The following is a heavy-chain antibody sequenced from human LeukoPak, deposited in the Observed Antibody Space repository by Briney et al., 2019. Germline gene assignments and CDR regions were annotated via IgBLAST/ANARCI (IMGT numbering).Heavy chain of an antibody. CDR3: ARRPYDSSGYLFSWYFDL. J-gene: IGHJ2*01. V-gene: IGHV4-61*02. CDR1: RGSISSGNYY. CDR2: FHTRGST. Sequence: SQTLSLTCTVSRGSISSGNYYWSWIRQPAGKGLEWIGRFHTRGSTNYNPSLKSRVIISVDTSKNQIFLKLSSVTAADTAVYYCARRPYDSSGYLFSWYFDLWGRGTLVTVSS. D-gene: IGHD3-22*01.